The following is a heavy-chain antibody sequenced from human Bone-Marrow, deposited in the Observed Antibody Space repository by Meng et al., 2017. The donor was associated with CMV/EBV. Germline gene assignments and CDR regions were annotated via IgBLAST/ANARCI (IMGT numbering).Heavy chain of an antibody. CDR3: ASPIAVAGYYFDY. D-gene: IGHD6-19*01. J-gene: IGHJ4*02. CDR1: GGIFSSYA. Sequence: VQLVASGAGVKKPGSSVMVPVKAYGGIFSSYAISWVRQDPGQGLEWMGGIIPIFGTAKYAQKFQGRVTITADESTSTAYMELSSLRSEDTAVYYCASPIAVAGYYFDYWGQGTLVTVSS. V-gene: IGHV1-69*01. CDR2: IIPIFGTA.